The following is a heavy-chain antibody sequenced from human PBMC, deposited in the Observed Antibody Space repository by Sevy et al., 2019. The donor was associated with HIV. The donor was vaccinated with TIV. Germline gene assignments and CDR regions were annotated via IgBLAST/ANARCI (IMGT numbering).Heavy chain of an antibody. D-gene: IGHD6-13*01. J-gene: IGHJ4*02. CDR1: GFPFGDFA. Sequence: GGSLRLSCTASGFPFGDFAMNWLRQAPGKGLEWVGFIRSKEYCGTTEYAASVKGRFTISRDESKSIAFLQMNSLKTEDTAVYYCTRDRWAKYYFDYWGRGILVTVSS. V-gene: IGHV3-49*03. CDR2: IRSKEYCGTT. CDR3: TRDRWAKYYFDY.